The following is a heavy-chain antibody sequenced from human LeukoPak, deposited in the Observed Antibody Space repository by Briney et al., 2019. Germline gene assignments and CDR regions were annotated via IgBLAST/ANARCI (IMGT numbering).Heavy chain of an antibody. D-gene: IGHD3-22*01. CDR2: IYYSGST. CDR1: GGSISSYY. CDR3: ATYYYDSSGSFFDP. J-gene: IGHJ5*02. V-gene: IGHV4-59*12. Sequence: PSETLSLTCTVSGGSISSYYWSWIRQPPGKGLEWIGYIYYSGSTNYNPSLKSRVTISVDTSKNQFSLKLSSVTAADTAVYYCATYYYDSSGSFFDPWGQGTLVTVSS.